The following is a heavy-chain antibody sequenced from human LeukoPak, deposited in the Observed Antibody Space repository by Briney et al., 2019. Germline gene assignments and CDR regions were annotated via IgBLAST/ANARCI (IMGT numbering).Heavy chain of an antibody. J-gene: IGHJ6*03. D-gene: IGHD4-11*01. CDR1: GFSVTSNY. Sequence: GGSLRLSCAASGFSVTSNYMSWVRQAPGKGLQWVSIIYSGGSTYYADSVKGRFTISRDNSKNTLYLQMNSLRAEDTAVYYCARARNDYRNVLYYYYYYMDVWGKGTTVTVSS. CDR2: IYSGGST. V-gene: IGHV3-53*01. CDR3: ARARNDYRNVLYYYYYYMDV.